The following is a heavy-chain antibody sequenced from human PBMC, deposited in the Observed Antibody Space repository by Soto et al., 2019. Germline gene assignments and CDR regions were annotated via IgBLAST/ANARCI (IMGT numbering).Heavy chain of an antibody. CDR3: ASSIAARPESEPEMTEDYYYYGMDV. Sequence: SETLSLTCTVSGGSISSGGYYWSWIRQHPGKGLEWIGYIYYSGSTYYNPSLKSRVTISVDTSKNQFSLKLSSVTAADTAVYYCASSIAARPESEPEMTEDYYYYGMDVWGQGTTVNVSS. CDR2: IYYSGST. D-gene: IGHD6-6*01. CDR1: GGSISSGGYY. J-gene: IGHJ6*02. V-gene: IGHV4-31*03.